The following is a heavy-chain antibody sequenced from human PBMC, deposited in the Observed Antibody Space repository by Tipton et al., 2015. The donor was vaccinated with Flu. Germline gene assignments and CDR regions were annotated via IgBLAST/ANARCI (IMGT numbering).Heavy chain of an antibody. CDR3: AKMVKPPGVQVWCATRWFDP. CDR1: GFTFSIYA. D-gene: IGHD5-18*01. V-gene: IGHV3-23*01. J-gene: IGHJ5*02. CDR2: ISGSGDST. Sequence: SLRLSCAASGFTFSIYAMSWVRQAPGKGLEWVSAISGSGDSTYYADSVKGRFTISRDNSKNTLYLQMNSLRAEDTAVYYCAKMVKPPGVQVWCATRWFDPWGQGTLVTVSS.